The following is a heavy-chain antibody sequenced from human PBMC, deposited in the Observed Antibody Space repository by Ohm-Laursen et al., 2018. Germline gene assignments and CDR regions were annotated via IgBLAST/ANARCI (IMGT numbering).Heavy chain of an antibody. V-gene: IGHV1-69*06. CDR3: ARAPYSTGWYTEDY. CDR2: ILPVLGTP. D-gene: IGHD6-19*01. J-gene: IGHJ4*01. Sequence: RISCKASGGTFSSYPISWVRQARGQGLEYMGGILPVLGTPYYAQRFQGRLTITADKSTSTAYMELSSLRSEDTAIYYCARAPYSTGWYTEDYWGQGTLVTVST. CDR1: GGTFSSYP.